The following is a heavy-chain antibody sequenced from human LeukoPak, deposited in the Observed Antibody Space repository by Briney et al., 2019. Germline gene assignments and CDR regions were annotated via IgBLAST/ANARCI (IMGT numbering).Heavy chain of an antibody. CDR2: IYYSGST. CDR1: GGSVNIGSYY. D-gene: IGHD3-22*01. V-gene: IGHV4-61*01. J-gene: IGHJ4*02. Sequence: SETLSLTCTVSGGSVNIGSYYWSWIRQPPGKGLEGIGHIYYSGSTNYNPSLKSRVTISVDTSKNQLSLKLNSVTAADTAVYYCARDCDRSGYYCYWGQGTLVTVSS. CDR3: ARDCDRSGYYCY.